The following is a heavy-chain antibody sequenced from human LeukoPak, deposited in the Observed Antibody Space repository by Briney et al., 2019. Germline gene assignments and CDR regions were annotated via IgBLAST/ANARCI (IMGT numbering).Heavy chain of an antibody. J-gene: IGHJ4*02. D-gene: IGHD6-19*01. Sequence: GGSLRLSCAASGFTFSSYAMHWVRQAPGKGLEWVAVISYDGSNKYYADSVKGRFTISRDNSKNTLYLQMNSLRAEDTAVYYCARDGRRYSSGWYPTLYYFDYWGQGTLVTVSS. CDR1: GFTFSSYA. V-gene: IGHV3-30*04. CDR2: ISYDGSNK. CDR3: ARDGRRYSSGWYPTLYYFDY.